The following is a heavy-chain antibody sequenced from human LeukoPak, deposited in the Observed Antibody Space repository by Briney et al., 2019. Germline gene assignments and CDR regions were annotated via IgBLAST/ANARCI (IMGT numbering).Heavy chain of an antibody. Sequence: SETLSLTCTVSGGYINGYYWNWIRQPAGKGLEWIGRIDSNGSPSHNPSLTSRITMSVDTSKNQFSLKLRSVTAADTAVYFCARTAYTSGWGSDYWGQGTLVTVSS. CDR1: GGYINGYY. CDR3: ARTAYTSGWGSDY. D-gene: IGHD6-19*01. J-gene: IGHJ4*02. V-gene: IGHV4-4*07. CDR2: IDSNGSP.